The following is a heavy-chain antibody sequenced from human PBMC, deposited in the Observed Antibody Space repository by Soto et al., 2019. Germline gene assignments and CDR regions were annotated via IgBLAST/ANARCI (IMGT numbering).Heavy chain of an antibody. Sequence: ASETLSLTCTVSGGSISSSSYYWGWIRQPPGKGLEWIGSIYYSGSTYYNPSLKSRVTISVDTSKNQFSLKLSSVTAADTAVYYCARHEPDIVVVVAATHLPPGWFDPWGQGTLVTVSS. CDR2: IYYSGST. CDR3: ARHEPDIVVVVAATHLPPGWFDP. CDR1: GGSISSSSYY. V-gene: IGHV4-39*01. D-gene: IGHD2-15*01. J-gene: IGHJ5*02.